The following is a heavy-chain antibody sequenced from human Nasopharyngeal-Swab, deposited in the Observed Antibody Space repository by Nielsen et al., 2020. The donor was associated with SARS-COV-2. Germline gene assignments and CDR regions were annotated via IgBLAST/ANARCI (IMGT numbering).Heavy chain of an antibody. Sequence: LSLTCAASGFTFSSYSMNWVRQAPGKGLEWVSSISSSSSYIYYADSVKGRFTISRENAKNTLYLQMNSLRVEDTAVYYCARETAVAGDYYCDYWGQGTLVAVSS. CDR3: ARETAVAGDYYCDY. V-gene: IGHV3-21*01. CDR1: GFTFSSYS. J-gene: IGHJ4*02. D-gene: IGHD6-19*01. CDR2: ISSSSSYI.